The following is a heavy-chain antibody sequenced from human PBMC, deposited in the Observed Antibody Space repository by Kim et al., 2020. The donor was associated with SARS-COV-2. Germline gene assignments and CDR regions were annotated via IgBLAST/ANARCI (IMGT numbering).Heavy chain of an antibody. CDR3: ARHWYCSGGSCYPNWFET. CDR1: GGSISRSSYY. CDR2: IYYIGST. D-gene: IGHD2-15*01. J-gene: IGHJ5*02. V-gene: IGHV4-39*01. Sequence: SETLSLTCTVSGGSISRSSYYWVWIRQPPGKGLESVGSIYYIGSTYYNSSLKSRVTITVDTSKNQFSLKLSSVTAATTAVYYCARHWYCSGGSCYPNWFETCGQGTL.